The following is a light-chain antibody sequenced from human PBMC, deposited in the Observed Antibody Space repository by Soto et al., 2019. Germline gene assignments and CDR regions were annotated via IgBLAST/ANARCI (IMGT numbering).Light chain of an antibody. V-gene: IGLV6-57*03. CDR1: SGSIASNY. J-gene: IGLJ2*01. CDR3: QSYDSSNQVV. CDR2: EDN. Sequence: NFMLTQPNSVSESPGKTVTISCTRSSGSIASNYVQWYQQRPGSAPTTVIYEDNQRPSGVPDRFSGSIDSSSNSASLTISGLKTDEEADYYCQSYDSSNQVVFGGGTKVTVL.